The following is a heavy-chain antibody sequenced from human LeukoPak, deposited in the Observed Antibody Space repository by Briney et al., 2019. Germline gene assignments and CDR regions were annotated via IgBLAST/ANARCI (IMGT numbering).Heavy chain of an antibody. CDR3: AKSGIAAAGQRGYFDY. J-gene: IGHJ4*02. V-gene: IGHV3-30*18. Sequence: GGSLRLSCAASGFTFSTYGIHWVRQAPGKGLEWVAVISNDGSNKYYADSVKGRFTISRDDSKNTVYLQMNSLRGEDTAVYYCAKSGIAAAGQRGYFDYWGQGTLVTVSS. CDR1: GFTFSTYG. D-gene: IGHD6-13*01. CDR2: ISNDGSNK.